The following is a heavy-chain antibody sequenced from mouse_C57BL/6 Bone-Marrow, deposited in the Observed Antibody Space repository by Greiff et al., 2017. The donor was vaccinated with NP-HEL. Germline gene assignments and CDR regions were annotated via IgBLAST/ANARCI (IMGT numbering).Heavy chain of an antibody. V-gene: IGHV1-62-2*01. CDR3: ARHEEDYYGSSLYAMDY. Sequence: VQVVESGAELVKPGASVKLSCKASGYTFTEYTIHWVKQRSGQGLEWIGWFYPGSGSIKYNEKFKDKATLTADKSSSTVYMELSRLTSEDSAVYFCARHEEDYYGSSLYAMDYWGQGTSVTVSS. CDR1: GYTFTEYT. J-gene: IGHJ4*01. CDR2: FYPGSGSI. D-gene: IGHD1-1*01.